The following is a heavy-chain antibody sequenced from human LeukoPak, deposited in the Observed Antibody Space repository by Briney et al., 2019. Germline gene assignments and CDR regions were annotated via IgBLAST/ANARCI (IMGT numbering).Heavy chain of an antibody. CDR3: ARRSGIAVAGAFDY. Sequence: GGSLRLSCAASGFTFSSHGMNWVRQAPGKGVEWVSYISSSGSTIYYADSVKGRFTISRDNAKNSLYLQMNSLRAEDTAVYYCARRSGIAVAGAFDYWGQGTLVTVSS. D-gene: IGHD6-19*01. CDR1: GFTFSSHG. CDR2: ISSSGSTI. J-gene: IGHJ4*02. V-gene: IGHV3-48*04.